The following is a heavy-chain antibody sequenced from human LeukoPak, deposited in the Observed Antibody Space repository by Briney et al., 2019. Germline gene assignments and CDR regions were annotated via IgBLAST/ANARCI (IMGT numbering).Heavy chain of an antibody. D-gene: IGHD1-1*01. V-gene: IGHV3-30-3*01. CDR2: ISYHGSDK. CDR3: ARATTETYYIDY. Sequence: YPGRSLRLSCAASGFTFSSYAMLWVRQAPGRGLEWVTIISYHGSDKYYADSVKGRFTISRDNSKNTLYLQMGSLRPEDTAVYYCARATTETYYIDYWGQGTLVTVSS. J-gene: IGHJ4*02. CDR1: GFTFSSYA.